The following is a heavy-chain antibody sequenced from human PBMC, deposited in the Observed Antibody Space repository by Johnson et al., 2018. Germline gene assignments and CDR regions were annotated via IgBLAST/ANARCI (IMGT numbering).Heavy chain of an antibody. CDR1: GYDFATFW. D-gene: IGHD6-19*01. J-gene: IGHJ3*02. V-gene: IGHV5-51*01. CDR3: AKQWLADSFDI. Sequence: VQLVQSGAEVKKPGESLKISCKGSGYDFATFWIGWVRQMPGKGLEWMGIIYPDDSSIRYSPSFQGQVTISAEKSISTASLQWNNLRASDTAMYYCAKQWLADSFDIWGQGTMVTVSS. CDR2: IYPDDSSI.